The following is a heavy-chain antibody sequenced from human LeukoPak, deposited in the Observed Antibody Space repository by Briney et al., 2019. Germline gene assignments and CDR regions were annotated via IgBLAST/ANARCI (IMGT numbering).Heavy chain of an antibody. V-gene: IGHV1-69*06. J-gene: IGHJ4*02. D-gene: IGHD4-23*01. CDR1: GYTFTSYG. CDR3: ARAGGGVVTPVTLVY. Sequence: SVKVSCKASGYTFTSYGISWVRQAPGQGLEWMGGIIPIFGTANYAQMFQGRVTITADKSTGTAYMELSSLRSEDTAVYYCARAGGGVVTPVTLVYWGQGTPVTVSS. CDR2: IIPIFGTA.